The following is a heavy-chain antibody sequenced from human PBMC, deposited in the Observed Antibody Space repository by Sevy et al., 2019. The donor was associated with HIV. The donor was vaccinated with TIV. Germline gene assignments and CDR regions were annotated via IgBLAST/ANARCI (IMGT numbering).Heavy chain of an antibody. J-gene: IGHJ4*02. CDR1: GFTFSYYN. Sequence: GGSLRLSCAASGFTFSYYNMNWVRQAPGKGLEWVSSISSGSSYVYHADSVKGRFTISRDNAKNSLYLQMNSLRTEDTAVYYCASPLHYYDSPSAYWGQGIQVTVSS. D-gene: IGHD3-22*01. V-gene: IGHV3-21*01. CDR3: ASPLHYYDSPSAY. CDR2: ISSGSSYV.